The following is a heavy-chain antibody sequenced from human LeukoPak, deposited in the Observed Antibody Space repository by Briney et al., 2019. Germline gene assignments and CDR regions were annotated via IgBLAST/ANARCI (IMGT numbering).Heavy chain of an antibody. CDR1: GFTFSDYW. CDR2: INDDGRST. V-gene: IGHV3-74*01. D-gene: IGHD6-13*01. CDR3: ARSAVGLDY. J-gene: IGHJ4*02. Sequence: GGSLRLSCAASGFTFSDYWMHWVRQVPGKGLVWVSRINDDGRSTSEAVSVKGRFTISRDNAKNTLYLQMNSLRVEDTAIYYCARSAVGLDYWGQGTLVTVSS.